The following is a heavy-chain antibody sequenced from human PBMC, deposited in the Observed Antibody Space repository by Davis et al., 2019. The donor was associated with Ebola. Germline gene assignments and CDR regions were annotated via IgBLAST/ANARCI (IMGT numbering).Heavy chain of an antibody. V-gene: IGHV1-69*13. CDR2: IIPILDTP. CDR3: ARDFDGGNYYFDY. Sequence: SVKVSCNTSGGSLSSHPISWVRQAPRQGLGWMGGIIPILDTPHYAQKFQGRITITADASTSTAYMELGSLRSEDTATYFCARDFDGGNYYFDYWGPGTPVTVSS. CDR1: GGSLSSHP. D-gene: IGHD3-9*01. J-gene: IGHJ4*02.